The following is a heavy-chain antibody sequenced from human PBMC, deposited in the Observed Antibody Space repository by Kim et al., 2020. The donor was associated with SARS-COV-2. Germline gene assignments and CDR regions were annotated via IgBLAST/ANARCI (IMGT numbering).Heavy chain of an antibody. CDR3: ARGVVVIATKGGMDV. Sequence: ASVKVSCKASGYTFTSYAMNWVRQAPGQGLEWMGWINTNTGNPTYAQGFTGRFVFSLDTSVSTAYLQISSLKAEDTAVYYCARGVVVIATKGGMDVWGQGTTVTVSS. J-gene: IGHJ6*02. CDR1: GYTFTSYA. D-gene: IGHD2-21*01. CDR2: INTNTGNP. V-gene: IGHV7-4-1*02.